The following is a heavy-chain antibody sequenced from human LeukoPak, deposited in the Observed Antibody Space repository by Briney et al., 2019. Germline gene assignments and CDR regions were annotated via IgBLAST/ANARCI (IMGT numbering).Heavy chain of an antibody. V-gene: IGHV3-7*03. CDR3: ARVEYSGNGNLY. CDR2: INRDGSGK. J-gene: IGHJ4*02. Sequence: GGSLRLSCAASGFRFIDFPMSWVRQVPGKGLEWVANINRDGSGKYYLPSVRGRFTISKDDAKDSLYLQMDSLRPEDTAIYYCARVEYSGNGNLYWGQGTLVTVSS. CDR1: GFRFIDFP. D-gene: IGHD1-26*01.